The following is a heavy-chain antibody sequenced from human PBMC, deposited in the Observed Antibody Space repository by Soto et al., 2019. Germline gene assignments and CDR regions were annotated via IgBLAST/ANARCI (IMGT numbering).Heavy chain of an antibody. CDR2: ISYDGSNK. Sequence: GSLRLSCAASGFTFSSYGMHWVRQAPGKGLEWVAVISYDGSNKYYADSVKGRFTISRDNSKNTLYLQMNSLRAEDTAVYYCAKDTLTVSGGNLDYWGQGTLVTV. D-gene: IGHD2-15*01. J-gene: IGHJ4*02. CDR3: AKDTLTVSGGNLDY. CDR1: GFTFSSYG. V-gene: IGHV3-30*18.